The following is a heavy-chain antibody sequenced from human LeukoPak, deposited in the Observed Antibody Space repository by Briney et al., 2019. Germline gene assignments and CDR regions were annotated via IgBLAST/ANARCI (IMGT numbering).Heavy chain of an antibody. J-gene: IGHJ1*01. D-gene: IGHD3-22*01. CDR3: ARHGGYYYDSSGYSFQH. CDR2: IYPGDSDI. Sequence: GESLKISCKGSGYSFTSYWIGWVRQMPGKGLEWMGIIYPGDSDIRYSPSFQGQVTISADKSISTAYLQWSSLKASDTAMYYCARHGGYYYDSSGYSFQHWGQGTLVTVSS. CDR1: GYSFTSYW. V-gene: IGHV5-51*01.